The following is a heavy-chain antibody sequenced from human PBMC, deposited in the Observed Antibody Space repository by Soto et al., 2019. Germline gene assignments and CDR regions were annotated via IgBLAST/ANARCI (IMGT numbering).Heavy chain of an antibody. Sequence: TGGSLGLSCAASGFTFSNAWMNWVRQAPGKGLEWVGRIKSKTDGGTTDYAAPVKGRFTISRDDSKNTLYLQMNSLKTEDTAVYYCTSSGWYEVWFDPWGQGTLVTVSS. V-gene: IGHV3-15*07. CDR1: GFTFSNAW. CDR2: IKSKTDGGTT. CDR3: TSSGWYEVWFDP. J-gene: IGHJ5*02. D-gene: IGHD6-19*01.